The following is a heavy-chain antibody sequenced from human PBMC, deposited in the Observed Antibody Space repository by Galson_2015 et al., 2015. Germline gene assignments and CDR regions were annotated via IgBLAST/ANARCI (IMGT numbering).Heavy chain of an antibody. V-gene: IGHV3-21*01. CDR1: GFTFCSYS. J-gene: IGHJ4*02. Sequence: SLRLSCAASGFTFCSYSMNWVRQAPGQGLEWVSSISSSSSYIYYADSVKGRFTISRDNAKNSLYLQMNSLRAEDTAVYYCARDPRELATIRGGYWGQGTLVTVSS. D-gene: IGHD5-24*01. CDR3: ARDPRELATIRGGY. CDR2: ISSSSSYI.